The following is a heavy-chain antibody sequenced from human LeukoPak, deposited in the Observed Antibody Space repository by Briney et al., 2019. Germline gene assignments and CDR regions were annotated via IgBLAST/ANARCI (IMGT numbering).Heavy chain of an antibody. V-gene: IGHV3-33*01. J-gene: IGHJ3*02. Sequence: GGTLRLSCAASGFPFRSYGMHWVRQAPGKGLEWVAVIWYDGRNKHYADSVKGRFTISRDNSKNTLYLQMNSLRAEDTAVYYCVRVVTVSNTDPAFDIWGQGTMVTVSS. D-gene: IGHD2-21*02. CDR2: IWYDGRNK. CDR3: VRVVTVSNTDPAFDI. CDR1: GFPFRSYG.